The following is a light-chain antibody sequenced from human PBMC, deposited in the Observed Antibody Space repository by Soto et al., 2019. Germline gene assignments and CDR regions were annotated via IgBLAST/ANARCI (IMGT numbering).Light chain of an antibody. Sequence: QSALTQTASVSGSPGQSITISCTGATSDVGRYDSVSWYQQHPGKAPRLIIYDFTDRPSGVSNRFSGSKSGSTASLTISGLQTEDEDDYYCSSSTSRSTVYVFGTGTKLTVL. V-gene: IGLV2-14*01. CDR1: TSDVGRYDS. CDR3: SSSTSRSTVYV. J-gene: IGLJ1*01. CDR2: DFT.